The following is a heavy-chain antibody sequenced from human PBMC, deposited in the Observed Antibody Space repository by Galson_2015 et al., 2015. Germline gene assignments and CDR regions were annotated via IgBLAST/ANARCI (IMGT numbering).Heavy chain of an antibody. CDR3: ARDWAYCGGGSCYGWFDP. CDR1: GGSFSGYY. J-gene: IGHJ5*02. Sequence: LSLTCAVYGGSFSGYYWSWIRQPPGKGLEWIGEINHSGSTNYNPSLKSRVTISVDTSKNQFSLKLSSVTAADTAVYYCARDWAYCGGGSCYGWFDPWGQGTLVTVSS. D-gene: IGHD2-15*01. CDR2: INHSGST. V-gene: IGHV4-34*01.